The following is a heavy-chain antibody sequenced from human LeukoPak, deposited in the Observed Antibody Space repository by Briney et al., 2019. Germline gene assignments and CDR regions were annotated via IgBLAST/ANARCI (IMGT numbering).Heavy chain of an antibody. CDR1: GFTFSSYG. V-gene: IGHV3-30*18. Sequence: HPGRSLRLSCAASGFTFSSYGMHWVRQAPGKGLEWVAVISYDGSNKYYADSVKGRFTISRDNSKNTLYLQMNSLRAEDTAVYYCAKDRVGYCSGGSCYSEAYWFDPWGQGTLVTASS. CDR3: AKDRVGYCSGGSCYSEAYWFDP. CDR2: ISYDGSNK. J-gene: IGHJ5*02. D-gene: IGHD2-15*01.